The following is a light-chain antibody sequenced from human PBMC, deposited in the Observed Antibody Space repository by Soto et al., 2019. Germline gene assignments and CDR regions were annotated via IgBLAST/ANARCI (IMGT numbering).Light chain of an antibody. Sequence: DIVMTQSPDSLAVSLGERATINCKSSQSVLYSSNNKNYLAWYQQKPGQPPKLLIYWASTRESGVPDRFSGSGSGTDFTLTISSLQAGDVAVYYCRQYYSTPLTFGGGTKVDIK. J-gene: IGKJ4*01. V-gene: IGKV4-1*01. CDR1: QSVLYSSNNKNY. CDR2: WAS. CDR3: RQYYSTPLT.